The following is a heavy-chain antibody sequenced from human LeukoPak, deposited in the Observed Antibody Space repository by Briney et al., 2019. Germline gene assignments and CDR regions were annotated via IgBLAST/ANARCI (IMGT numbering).Heavy chain of an antibody. CDR1: GFMFTNFW. Sequence: PGGSLRLSCAASGFMFTNFWMNWVRQAPGKGLEWVANIRQDGSDKYYVDSVKGRFTISRDNSKNTLYLQMNSLRAEDTAVYYCAKKKGQQLVGYYFDYWGQGTLVTVSS. CDR2: IRQDGSDK. D-gene: IGHD6-13*01. V-gene: IGHV3-7*01. J-gene: IGHJ4*02. CDR3: AKKKGQQLVGYYFDY.